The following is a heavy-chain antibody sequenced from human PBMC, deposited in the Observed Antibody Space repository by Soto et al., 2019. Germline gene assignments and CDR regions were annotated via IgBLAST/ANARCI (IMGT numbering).Heavy chain of an antibody. Sequence: GGSLRLSCAASGFTFSSYAMHWVRQAPGKGLEWVAVISYDGSNKYYADSVKGRFTISRDNSKNTLYLQMNSLRAEDTAVYYCARESSSGWYLDYWGQGTLDTVSS. J-gene: IGHJ4*02. V-gene: IGHV3-30-3*01. CDR1: GFTFSSYA. D-gene: IGHD6-19*01. CDR3: ARESSSGWYLDY. CDR2: ISYDGSNK.